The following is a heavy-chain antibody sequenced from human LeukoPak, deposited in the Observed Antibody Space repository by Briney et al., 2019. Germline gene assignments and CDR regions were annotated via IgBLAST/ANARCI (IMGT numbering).Heavy chain of an antibody. CDR1: GASVSSGGSS. J-gene: IGHJ5*02. CDR3: ARDSYGLGSNYFDP. V-gene: IGHV4-30-2*01. CDR2: IYHIVNT. Sequence: PSQTLSLTCAVTGASVSSGGSSWAWIRQPPGKGLEWIGYIYHIVNTFYNPSLQGRVTISVDRAKNQVSLRLTSVTAADTAVYYCARDSYGLGSNYFDPWGQGTQVTASS. D-gene: IGHD3-10*01.